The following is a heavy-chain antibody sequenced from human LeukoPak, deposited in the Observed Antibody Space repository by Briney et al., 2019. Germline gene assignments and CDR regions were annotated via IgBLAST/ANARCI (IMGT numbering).Heavy chain of an antibody. J-gene: IGHJ4*02. CDR3: TKDTSAGGADY. CDR1: GFSLKDHA. Sequence: GRSLRLSCAASGFSLKDHAMPWVRQVPGKGLEWVSGIYWDGIGKDYADSVKGRFTVSRDNAKNFLYLEMNSLRVEDTALYYCTKDTSAGGADYWGQGTLVTVSP. D-gene: IGHD2-15*01. CDR2: IYWDGIGK. V-gene: IGHV3-9*01.